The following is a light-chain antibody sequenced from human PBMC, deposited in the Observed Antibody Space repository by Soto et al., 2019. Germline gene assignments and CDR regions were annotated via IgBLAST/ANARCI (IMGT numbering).Light chain of an antibody. Sequence: EIVLTQSPGTLSLSPGERAALSCRASQSVSRRFLAWYQHTPGQTPRLLIYGASSRATGIPDRFSGSGSGKDFTLTISRLAPEDFAVYYCQQYGSSPYTFGQGTKLEIK. V-gene: IGKV3-20*01. CDR2: GAS. J-gene: IGKJ2*01. CDR1: QSVSRRF. CDR3: QQYGSSPYT.